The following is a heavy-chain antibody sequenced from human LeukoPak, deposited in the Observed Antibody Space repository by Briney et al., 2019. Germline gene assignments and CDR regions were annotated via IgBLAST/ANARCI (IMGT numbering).Heavy chain of an antibody. D-gene: IGHD6-6*01. J-gene: IGHJ6*03. CDR3: ARAAPPHRGQLVRGKYYYYMDV. Sequence: SETLSLICAVYGGSFSGYYWSWIRQPPGKGLEWIGEINHSGSTNYNPSLKSRVTISVDTSKNQFSLKLSSVTAADTAVYYCARAAPPHRGQLVRGKYYYYMDVWGKGTTVTVSS. CDR1: GGSFSGYY. V-gene: IGHV4-34*01. CDR2: INHSGST.